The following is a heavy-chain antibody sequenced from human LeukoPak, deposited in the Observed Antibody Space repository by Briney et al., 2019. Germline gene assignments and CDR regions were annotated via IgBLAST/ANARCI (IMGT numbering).Heavy chain of an antibody. J-gene: IGHJ4*02. CDR2: ISAYNGNT. D-gene: IGHD3-9*01. Sequence: ASVKVSCKASGYTFTSYGISWLRQAPGQGLEWMGWISAYNGNTNYAQKLQGRVTMTTDTSTSTAYMELRSLRSDDTAVYYCARDLPHPQLRYFDWLSHFDYWGQGTLVTVSS. CDR3: ARDLPHPQLRYFDWLSHFDY. CDR1: GYTFTSYG. V-gene: IGHV1-18*01.